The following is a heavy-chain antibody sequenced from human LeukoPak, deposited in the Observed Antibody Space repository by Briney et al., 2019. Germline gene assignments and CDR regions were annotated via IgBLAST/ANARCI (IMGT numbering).Heavy chain of an antibody. CDR2: ISGYNDNT. Sequence: ASVKVSCKTSGYTFNTYGITWVRQAPGQGLEWMGWISGYNDNTNYAQEVQGRVTMTTDTSTSTAYMELRSLRSDDTAVYYCARVGRLPNNYFDPWGQGTLVTVSS. CDR3: ARVGRLPNNYFDP. J-gene: IGHJ5*02. V-gene: IGHV1-18*01. CDR1: GYTFNTYG.